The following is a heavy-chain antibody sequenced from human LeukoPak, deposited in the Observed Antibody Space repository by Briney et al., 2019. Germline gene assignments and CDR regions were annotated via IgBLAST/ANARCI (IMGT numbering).Heavy chain of an antibody. CDR1: DGSISSSSYY. D-gene: IGHD1-26*01. J-gene: IGHJ4*02. V-gene: IGHV4-39*07. CDR2: IYYSGRT. Sequence: SETLSLTCTVSDGSISSSSYYWGWIRQPPGKGLEWIGSIYYSGRTYYNPSLKSRVTISVDTSKNQFSLKLTSVTAADTAVYYCSRESGPFSPFGFWGQGTLVSVHS. CDR3: SRESGPFSPFGF.